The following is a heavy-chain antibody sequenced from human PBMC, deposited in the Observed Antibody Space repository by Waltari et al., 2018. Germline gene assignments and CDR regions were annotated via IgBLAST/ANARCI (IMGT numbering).Heavy chain of an antibody. CDR3: ARATCSHGGCSMYYFYYYMDV. CDR2: VYHNGNT. D-gene: IGHD2-8*01. J-gene: IGHJ6*03. Sequence: QVQLQESGPGLVKSSETLSLTCGVSGDSTSSGCYWVWLRQPPGKGPGWIGSVYHNGNTFYNPSLTSRVTMSVDKSRKHFSLSLSSVTAADTAVYYCARATCSHGGCSMYYFYYYMDVWGKGTTVTVSS. CDR1: GDSTSSGCY. V-gene: IGHV4-38-2*01.